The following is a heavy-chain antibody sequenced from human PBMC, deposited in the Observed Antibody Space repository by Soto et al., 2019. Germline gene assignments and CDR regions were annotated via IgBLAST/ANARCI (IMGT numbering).Heavy chain of an antibody. Sequence: SETLSLSCTLSGGSIVTDGHYWSWIRQHPGKGLEWIGYIYYTGSTYYNPSLRSRVTISVDTSKNHLSLNLTSVNAADTAVYDCAILIRKQQLVPWGQGTLVTVSS. CDR2: IYYTGST. CDR1: GGSIVTDGHY. V-gene: IGHV4-31*03. J-gene: IGHJ5*02. CDR3: AILIRKQQLVP. D-gene: IGHD6-13*01.